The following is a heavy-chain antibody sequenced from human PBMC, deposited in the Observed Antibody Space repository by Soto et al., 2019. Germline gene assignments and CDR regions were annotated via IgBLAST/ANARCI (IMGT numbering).Heavy chain of an antibody. V-gene: IGHV3-15*07. CDR2: IKSKTDGGTT. J-gene: IGHJ6*02. D-gene: IGHD2-15*01. Sequence: GGSLRLSCAASGFTFSNAWMNWVRQAPGKGLEWVGRIKSKTDGGTTDYAAPVKGRFTISRDDSKNTLYLQMNSLKTEDTAVYYCTTDKKDIVVVVAAPTHHYGMDVWGQGTTVTVSS. CDR1: GFTFSNAW. CDR3: TTDKKDIVVVVAAPTHHYGMDV.